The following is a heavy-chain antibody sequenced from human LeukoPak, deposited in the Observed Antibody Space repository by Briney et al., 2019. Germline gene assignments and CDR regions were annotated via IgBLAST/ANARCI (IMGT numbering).Heavy chain of an antibody. D-gene: IGHD2-2*01. CDR3: ARDPPAVHFDY. CDR1: GFTFSSYG. Sequence: PGGSLRLSCAASGFTFSSYGMHWVRQAPGKGLECVAVIWYDGSNKYYADSVKGRFTISRDNSKNTLYLQMNSLRAEDTAVYYCARDPPAVHFDYWGQGTLVTVSS. J-gene: IGHJ4*02. V-gene: IGHV3-33*01. CDR2: IWYDGSNK.